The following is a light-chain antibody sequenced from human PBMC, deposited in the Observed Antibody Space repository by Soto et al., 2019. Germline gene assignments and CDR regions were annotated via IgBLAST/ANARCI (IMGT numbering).Light chain of an antibody. J-gene: IGLJ2*01. CDR2: KDT. V-gene: IGLV3-25*03. Sequence: SYELTQPPSVSVSPGQTVRITCSGDALSKQYAYWYQQKPGQAPVLVIYKDTERPSGIPERFSGSSSGTTVTLTISGVQAEDEADYYCQSADSSGTYVVFGGGTKLTVL. CDR1: ALSKQY. CDR3: QSADSSGTYVV.